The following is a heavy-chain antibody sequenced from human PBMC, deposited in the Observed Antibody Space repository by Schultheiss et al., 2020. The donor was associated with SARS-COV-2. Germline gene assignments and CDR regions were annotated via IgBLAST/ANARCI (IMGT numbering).Heavy chain of an antibody. Sequence: SETLSLTCTVSGGSISSYYWSWIRQPAGKGLEWIGYIYYSGSTNYNPSLKSRVTISVDTSKNQFSLKLSSVTAADTAVYYCAREHCSGGSCLVDYWGQGTLVTVSS. J-gene: IGHJ4*02. CDR3: AREHCSGGSCLVDY. CDR2: IYYSGST. CDR1: GGSISSYY. V-gene: IGHV4-59*01. D-gene: IGHD2-15*01.